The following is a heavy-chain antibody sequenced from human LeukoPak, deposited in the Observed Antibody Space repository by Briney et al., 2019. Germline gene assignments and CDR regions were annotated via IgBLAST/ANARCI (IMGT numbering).Heavy chain of an antibody. CDR3: ASLPTYYYDSSALDI. V-gene: IGHV1-69*13. Sequence: SVKVSSKASGGTFSSYAISWVRQAPGQGLEWMGGIIPIFGTATYAQKFQVRVTITADESTSTAYMELSSLRSEDTAVCYCASLPTYYYDSSALDIWGQGTMVTVSS. J-gene: IGHJ3*02. CDR2: IIPIFGTA. D-gene: IGHD3-22*01. CDR1: GGTFSSYA.